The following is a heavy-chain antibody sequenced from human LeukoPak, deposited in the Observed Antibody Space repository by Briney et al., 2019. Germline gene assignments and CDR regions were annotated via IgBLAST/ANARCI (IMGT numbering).Heavy chain of an antibody. J-gene: IGHJ4*02. Sequence: PGGSLRLSCAASGFTFSSYSMNWVRQAPGKGLEWVSYISSSGSTIYYADSVKGRFTISRDNAKNSLYLQMNSLRVEDTAVYYCARDELPDDNSGYAFDCWGQGTLVTVSS. D-gene: IGHD3-22*01. CDR2: ISSSGSTI. CDR1: GFTFSSYS. CDR3: ARDELPDDNSGYAFDC. V-gene: IGHV3-48*01.